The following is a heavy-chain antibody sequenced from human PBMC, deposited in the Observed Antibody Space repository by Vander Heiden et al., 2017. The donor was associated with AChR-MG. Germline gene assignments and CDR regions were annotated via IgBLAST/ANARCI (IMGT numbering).Heavy chain of an antibody. Sequence: EVQLEQSGAEVKKPGESLKSACKGSGHSFTSNWVVGVRQMPGKGLEWMGIIYPGDSDTRYSPSFQGQVTISADKSISTAYLQWSSLKASDTAMYYCARVDYYYYYMDVWGEGTTVTVSS. V-gene: IGHV5-51*01. D-gene: IGHD2-15*01. J-gene: IGHJ6*03. CDR2: IYPGDSDT. CDR3: ARVDYYYYYMDV. CDR1: GHSFTSNW.